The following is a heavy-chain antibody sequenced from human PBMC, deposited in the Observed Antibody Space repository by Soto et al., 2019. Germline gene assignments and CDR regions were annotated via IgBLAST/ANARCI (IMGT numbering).Heavy chain of an antibody. CDR2: IYPGDSDT. V-gene: IGHV5-51*01. J-gene: IGHJ4*02. Sequence: GDSLKISCKGSGYSFTSHWIAWVRQTPGKGLEWMGVIYPGDSDTKYSPSFQGQVTISADKSISTVYLQWSSLKASDTAMYYCAVQDNGAYDYFYPCWAQGCLVTVSS. CDR3: AVQDNGAYDYFYPC. CDR1: GYSFTSHW. D-gene: IGHD5-12*01.